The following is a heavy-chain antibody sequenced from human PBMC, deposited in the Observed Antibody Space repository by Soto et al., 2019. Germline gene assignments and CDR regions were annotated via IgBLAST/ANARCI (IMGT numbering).Heavy chain of an antibody. D-gene: IGHD4-17*01. CDR3: ASTSLRDYGDYYYYYYMDV. CDR1: GFTVSSNY. V-gene: IGHV3-66*01. Sequence: EVQLVESGGGLVQPGGSLRLSCAASGFTVSSNYMSWVRQAPGKGLEWVSVIYSGGSTYYADSVKGRFTISRDNSKNTLYLQMNSLRAEDTAVYYCASTSLRDYGDYYYYYYMDVWGQGTTVTVSS. CDR2: IYSGGST. J-gene: IGHJ6*03.